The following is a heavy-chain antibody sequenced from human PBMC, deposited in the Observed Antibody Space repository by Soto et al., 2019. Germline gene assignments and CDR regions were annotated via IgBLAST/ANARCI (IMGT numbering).Heavy chain of an antibody. D-gene: IGHD2-2*01. Sequence: GGSLRLSCAASGFTVSSNYMSWVRQAPGKGLEWVSSISSSSSYIYYADSVKGRFTISRDNAKNSLYLQMNSLRAEDTAVYYCARWDFYCSSTSCLIHWGQGTLVTVSS. V-gene: IGHV3-21*01. CDR3: ARWDFYCSSTSCLIH. J-gene: IGHJ4*02. CDR1: GFTVSSNY. CDR2: ISSSSSYI.